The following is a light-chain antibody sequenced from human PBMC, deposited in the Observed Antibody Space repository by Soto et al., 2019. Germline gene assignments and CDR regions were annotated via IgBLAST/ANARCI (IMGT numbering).Light chain of an antibody. J-gene: IGLJ1*01. CDR3: SSYSDSDTKV. V-gene: IGLV2-14*01. Sequence: QSALTQPASVSGSPGQSITISCGGTSSDVGAYIYVSWYQQYPGKAPKLIIYEVNNRPSGVSGRFSGSKSDTTAFLTISGLQAEDEADYYCSSYSDSDTKVLGTGTKVTVL. CDR2: EVN. CDR1: SSDVGAYIY.